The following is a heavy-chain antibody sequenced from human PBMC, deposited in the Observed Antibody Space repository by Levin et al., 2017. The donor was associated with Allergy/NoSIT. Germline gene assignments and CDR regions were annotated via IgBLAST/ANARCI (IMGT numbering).Heavy chain of an antibody. Sequence: PGGSLRLSCTASGLTVSSNYMTWVRQAPGKGLEWVSVLYSDGKTYYADSVKGRFIISRDNSKNTLFLQMNSLRVEDTAVYYCARDKDPKIVVARYDYWGQGTLVTVSS. D-gene: IGHD3-22*01. CDR2: LYSDGKT. CDR1: GLTVSSNY. V-gene: IGHV3-66*01. CDR3: ARDKDPKIVVARYDY. J-gene: IGHJ4*02.